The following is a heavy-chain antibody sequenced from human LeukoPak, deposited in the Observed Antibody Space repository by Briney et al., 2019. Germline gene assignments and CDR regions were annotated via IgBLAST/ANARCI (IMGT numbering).Heavy chain of an antibody. D-gene: IGHD6-19*01. CDR3: ARDQGLLVVAGRFGY. CDR1: GFTFSSYS. Sequence: GGSLRLSCAASGFTFSSYSMNWVRQAPGKGLEWVSSINRSNSYIYNADSVKGRFTISRDNAKNSLYLQMNSLRAEDTAVYYCARDQGLLVVAGRFGYWGQGTLVTVSS. J-gene: IGHJ4*02. V-gene: IGHV3-21*01. CDR2: INRSNSYI.